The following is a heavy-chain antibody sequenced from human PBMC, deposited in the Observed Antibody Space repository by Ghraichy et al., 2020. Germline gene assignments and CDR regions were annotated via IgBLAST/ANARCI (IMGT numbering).Heavy chain of an antibody. CDR1: GFTFSSHW. V-gene: IGHV3-7*03. J-gene: IGHJ4*02. Sequence: LTCVGSGFTFSSHWMSWVRQVPGKGLEWLANIKRDGSQKYYVGSLKGRFTISRDNAKNSLYLQMSSLRAGDTAVYYCARDSGDWTLDYWGQGTLVTVSS. CDR2: IKRDGSQK. D-gene: IGHD2-21*02. CDR3: ARDSGDWTLDY.